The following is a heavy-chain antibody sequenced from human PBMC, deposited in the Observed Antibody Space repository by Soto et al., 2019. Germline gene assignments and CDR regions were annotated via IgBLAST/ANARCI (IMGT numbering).Heavy chain of an antibody. CDR2: IYHSGST. J-gene: IGHJ4*02. Sequence: SETLSLTCAVSGGSISSGGYSWSWIRQPPGKGLEWIGYIYHSGSTYYNPSLKSRVTISVDRSKNQFSLKLSSVTAADTAVYYCARAGGLVALAFDDWGQGTLVTVTS. D-gene: IGHD6-19*01. CDR3: ARAGGLVALAFDD. CDR1: GGSISSGGYS. V-gene: IGHV4-30-2*01.